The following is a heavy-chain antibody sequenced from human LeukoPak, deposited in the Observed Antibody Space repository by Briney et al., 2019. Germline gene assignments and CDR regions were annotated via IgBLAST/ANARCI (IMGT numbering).Heavy chain of an antibody. V-gene: IGHV3-30*19. CDR2: ISYDGNKK. CDR1: GFTFNNYG. D-gene: IGHD3-22*01. J-gene: IGHJ3*02. Sequence: PGGSLRLSCAASGFTFNNYGMHWVRQAPGKGLEWVAVISYDGNKKYYADSVKGRFTISRDNSKNTLYLQMNSLRAEDTAVYYCATPRGGKLLLDAFDIWGQGTMVTVSS. CDR3: ATPRGGKLLLDAFDI.